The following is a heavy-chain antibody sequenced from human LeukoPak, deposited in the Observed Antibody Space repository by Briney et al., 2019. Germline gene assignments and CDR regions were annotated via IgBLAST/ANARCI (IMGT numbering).Heavy chain of an antibody. CDR3: ARAGGFLEWLYFAY. V-gene: IGHV1-8*01. CDR1: GYTFTSYD. CDR2: MNPNSGNT. D-gene: IGHD3-3*01. Sequence: ASVKVSCKASGYTFTSYDISWGRQATGEGLGWMGGMNPNSGNTGYAQKFPGRVTMTRKHSISTAHLELGRLGSEGPAVDYRARAGGFLEWLYFAYWGQGTLVTVSS. J-gene: IGHJ4*02.